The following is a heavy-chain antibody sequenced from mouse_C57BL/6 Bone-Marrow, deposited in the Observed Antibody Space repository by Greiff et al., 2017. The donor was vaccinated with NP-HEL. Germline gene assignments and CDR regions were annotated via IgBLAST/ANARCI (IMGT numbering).Heavy chain of an antibody. J-gene: IGHJ2*01. Sequence: EVKLMESGGGLVQSGRSLRLSCATSGFTFSDFYMEWVRQAPGKGLEWIGASRNKANDYTTEYSASVKGRFIVSRDTSQSILYLHMIALRAEDTAIYSCARDYYGSSRDYWGQGTTLTVSS. V-gene: IGHV7-1*01. D-gene: IGHD1-1*01. CDR2: SRNKANDYTT. CDR3: ARDYYGSSRDY. CDR1: GFTFSDFY.